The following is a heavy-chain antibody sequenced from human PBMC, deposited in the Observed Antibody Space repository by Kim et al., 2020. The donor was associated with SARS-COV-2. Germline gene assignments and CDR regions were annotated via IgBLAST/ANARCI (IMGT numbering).Heavy chain of an antibody. D-gene: IGHD3-9*01. CDR1: GGSISSSSYY. CDR3: ARDRTGYYDILTGYYNVPKHYHYYGMDV. V-gene: IGHV4-39*07. Sequence: SETLSLTCTVSGGSISSSSYYWGWIRQPPGKGLEWIGSIYYSGSTYYNPSLKSRVTISVDTSKNQFSLKLSSVTAADTAVYYCARDRTGYYDILTGYYNVPKHYHYYGMDVWGQGTTVTGS. CDR2: IYYSGST. J-gene: IGHJ6*02.